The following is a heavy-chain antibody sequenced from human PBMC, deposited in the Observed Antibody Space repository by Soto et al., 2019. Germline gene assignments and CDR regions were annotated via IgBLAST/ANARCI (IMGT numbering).Heavy chain of an antibody. Sequence: SETLSLTCAVYGGSFSGYYWSWIRQPPGKGLEWIGEINHSGSTNYNPSLKSRVTISVDTSKNQFSPKLSSVTAADTAVYYCARGRRYYDFWSGYSNWFDPWGQGTLVTVSS. J-gene: IGHJ5*02. CDR3: ARGRRYYDFWSGYSNWFDP. D-gene: IGHD3-3*01. V-gene: IGHV4-34*01. CDR2: INHSGST. CDR1: GGSFSGYY.